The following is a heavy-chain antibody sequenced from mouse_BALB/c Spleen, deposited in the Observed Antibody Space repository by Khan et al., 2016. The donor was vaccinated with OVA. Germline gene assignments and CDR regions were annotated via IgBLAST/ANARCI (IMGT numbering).Heavy chain of an antibody. Sequence: QVQLQQSGPELVKPGASVKMSCKASGYTFTDYDIRWVKQRAGQGLEWIGEIYPGSGSTYYNEKFKGKAKLTADKSSNTAYMQLSSLTSEDSSVYFCAKIFYGNSYAMDYWGQGTAVTVSS. J-gene: IGHJ4*01. V-gene: IGHV1-77*01. D-gene: IGHD2-1*01. CDR3: AKIFYGNSYAMDY. CDR2: IYPGSGST. CDR1: GYTFTDYD.